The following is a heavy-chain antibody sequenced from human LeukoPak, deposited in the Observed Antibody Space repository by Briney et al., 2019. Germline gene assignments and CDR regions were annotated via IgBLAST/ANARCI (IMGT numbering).Heavy chain of an antibody. V-gene: IGHV4-39*01. CDR3: ARHEYSGSYYGLSWFDP. CDR2: TYYSGST. J-gene: IGHJ5*02. CDR1: GGSISSSGYY. Sequence: SETLSLTCIVSGGSISSSGYYWGWLRQPPGEGLEWIASTYYSGSTYYNPSIKSRVTISEDTSKNQLSLKLSSLAAADTAVYYCARHEYSGSYYGLSWFDPWGQGTLVTVSS. D-gene: IGHD1-26*01.